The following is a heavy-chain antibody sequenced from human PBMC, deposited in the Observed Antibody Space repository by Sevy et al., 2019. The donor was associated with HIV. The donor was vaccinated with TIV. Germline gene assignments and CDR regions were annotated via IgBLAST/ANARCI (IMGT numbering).Heavy chain of an antibody. V-gene: IGHV4-61*01. CDR3: ARVPRGQLWYSGSLGGYYYHMDV. D-gene: IGHD3-16*01. Sequence: SETLSLSCSVSGGSVSSGTYYWSWIRQPPGKGLEWIGHIYKTGSTNYKLSLQSRVTISVDTSTNQFSLRLRYVTAAVTAVYYCARVPRGQLWYSGSLGGYYYHMDVWGKGTTVTVSS. CDR2: IYKTGST. CDR1: GGSVSSGTYY. J-gene: IGHJ6*03.